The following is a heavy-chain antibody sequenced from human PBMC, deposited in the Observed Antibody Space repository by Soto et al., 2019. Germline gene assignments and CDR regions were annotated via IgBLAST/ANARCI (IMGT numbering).Heavy chain of an antibody. D-gene: IGHD3-22*01. CDR1: GYTFTSYG. CDR2: ISAYNGNT. V-gene: IGHV1-18*01. Sequence: ASVKVSCKGSGYTFTSYGISWVRQAPGQGLEWMGWISAYNGNTNYAQKLQGRVTMTTDTSTSTAYMELRSLRSDDTAVYYCARVGMYYYDSSGYYGRFDYWGQGTLVTVSS. J-gene: IGHJ4*02. CDR3: ARVGMYYYDSSGYYGRFDY.